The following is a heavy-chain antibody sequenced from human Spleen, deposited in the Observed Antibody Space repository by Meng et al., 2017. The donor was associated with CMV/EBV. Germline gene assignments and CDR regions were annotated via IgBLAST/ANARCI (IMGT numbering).Heavy chain of an antibody. Sequence: SETLSLTCTVSGGSISSGDYYWSWIRQPPGKGLEWIGYIYYSGSTYYNPSLKSRVTISVDTPKNQFSLKLSSVTAADTAVYYCARVRAAAGYNWFDPWGQGTLVTVSS. J-gene: IGHJ5*02. D-gene: IGHD6-13*01. V-gene: IGHV4-30-4*08. CDR3: ARVRAAAGYNWFDP. CDR2: IYYSGST. CDR1: GGSISSGDYY.